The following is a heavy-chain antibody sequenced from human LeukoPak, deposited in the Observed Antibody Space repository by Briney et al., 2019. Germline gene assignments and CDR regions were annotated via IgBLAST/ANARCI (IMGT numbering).Heavy chain of an antibody. V-gene: IGHV6-1*01. CDR3: ARDEYVKQWLAIDY. CDR1: GDSVSSNSAA. J-gene: IGHJ4*02. CDR2: TYYRSKWYN. Sequence: SQTLSLTCAISGDSVSSNSAAWNWIRQSPSRGLEWLGRTYYRSKWYNDHAVSVKSRITINPDTSKNQFSLQLNSVTPEDTAVYYCARDEYVKQWLAIDYWGQGTLVTVSS. D-gene: IGHD6-19*01.